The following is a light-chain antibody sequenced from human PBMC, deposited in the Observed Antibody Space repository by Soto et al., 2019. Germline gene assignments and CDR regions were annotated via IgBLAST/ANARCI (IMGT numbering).Light chain of an antibody. CDR1: SSDVGGYDL. Sequence: QSALTQPASVSGSPGQSITISCTGTSSDVGGYDLVSWYQQHPGKAPKLIIYEGSKRPSGISNRFSGSKSGNTASLIISGLQGDDEGDYYCCAYVSSNTLLFGGGTNLTVL. CDR2: EGS. J-gene: IGLJ3*02. CDR3: CAYVSSNTLL. V-gene: IGLV2-23*01.